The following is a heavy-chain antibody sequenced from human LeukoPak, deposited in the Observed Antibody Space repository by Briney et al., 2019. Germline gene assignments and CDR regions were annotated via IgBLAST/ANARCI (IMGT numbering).Heavy chain of an antibody. V-gene: IGHV1-18*04. CDR3: ARGITVTTFRNYFDP. D-gene: IGHD4-17*01. Sequence: ASVKVSCKASGYTFSIYGISWVRQAPGQGLEWMRWISVYNGDTNYSQKLQGRVTMTTDTSTSTAYMELRSLRSDDTAVYYCARGITVTTFRNYFDPWGQGTLVTVSS. J-gene: IGHJ5*02. CDR2: ISVYNGDT. CDR1: GYTFSIYG.